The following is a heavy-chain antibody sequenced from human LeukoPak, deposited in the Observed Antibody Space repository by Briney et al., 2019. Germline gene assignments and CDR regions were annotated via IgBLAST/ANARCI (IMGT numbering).Heavy chain of an antibody. CDR3: AREPYYYYYMDV. V-gene: IGHV3-11*04. Sequence: GGSLRLSCAASGFTFSDYYMSWIRQAPGTGLEWVSYISSSGSTIYYADSVKGRFTISRDNAKNSLYLQMNSLRAEDTAVYYCAREPYYYYYMDVWGKGTTVTVSS. J-gene: IGHJ6*03. CDR2: ISSSGSTI. CDR1: GFTFSDYY.